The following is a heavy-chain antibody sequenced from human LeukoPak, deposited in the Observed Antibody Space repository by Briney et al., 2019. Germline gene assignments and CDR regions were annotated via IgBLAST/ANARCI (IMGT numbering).Heavy chain of an antibody. J-gene: IGHJ4*02. D-gene: IGHD6-19*01. CDR2: INHSGST. V-gene: IGHV4-34*01. CDR1: GESFSGFY. Sequence: SETLSLTCAVYGESFSGFYWSWIRQPPGKGLEWIGEINHSGSTNYNPSLKSRVTISVDTSKNRFSLKLNSVTAADTAVFYCARGGFGSGWSYFDYWGQGTLVTVSS. CDR3: ARGGFGSGWSYFDY.